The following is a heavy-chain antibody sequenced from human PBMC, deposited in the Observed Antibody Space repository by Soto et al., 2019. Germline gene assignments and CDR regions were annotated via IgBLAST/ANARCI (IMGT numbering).Heavy chain of an antibody. CDR2: INPKSGGT. J-gene: IGHJ3*02. CDR1: GYTFTGYY. D-gene: IGHD3-9*01. V-gene: IGHV1-2*02. Sequence: ASVKVSCKASGYTFTGYYMHWVRQAPGQGLEWMGWINPKSGGTNYAQKFQGRVTMTRDTSISTAYMELSRLRSDDTAVYYCARGGILTGYHAFDIWGQGTMVTVSS. CDR3: ARGGILTGYHAFDI.